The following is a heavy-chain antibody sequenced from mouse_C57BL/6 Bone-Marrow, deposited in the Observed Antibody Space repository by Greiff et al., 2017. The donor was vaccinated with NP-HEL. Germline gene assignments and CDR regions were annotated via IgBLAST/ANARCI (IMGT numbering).Heavy chain of an antibody. D-gene: IGHD1-2*01. Sequence: EVQRVESGAELVRPGASVKLSCTASGFNIKDDYMHWVKQRPEQGLEWIGWIDPENGDTEYASKFQGKATITADTSSNTAYLQLSSLTSEDTAVYYCTLYYGHWYFDVWGTGTTVTVSS. CDR1: GFNIKDDY. CDR2: IDPENGDT. CDR3: TLYYGHWYFDV. J-gene: IGHJ1*03. V-gene: IGHV14-4*01.